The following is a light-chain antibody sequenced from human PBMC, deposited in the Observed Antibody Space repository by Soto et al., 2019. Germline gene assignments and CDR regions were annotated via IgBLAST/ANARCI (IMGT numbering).Light chain of an antibody. Sequence: QSALTQPASVSGSPGQSITISCTGTSSDVGSYNLVSWYQQHPGKAPKLMIYEGSKRPSGVSNRFSGSKSGNTASLTISGLQAEEEADYYCCSYAGSSTSYVVFGGGTKLTV. CDR1: SSDVGSYNL. V-gene: IGLV2-23*01. J-gene: IGLJ2*01. CDR2: EGS. CDR3: CSYAGSSTSYVV.